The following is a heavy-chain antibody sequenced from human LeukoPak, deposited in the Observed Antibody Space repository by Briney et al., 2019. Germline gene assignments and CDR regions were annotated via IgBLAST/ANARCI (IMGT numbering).Heavy chain of an antibody. V-gene: IGHV4-34*01. CDR1: GGSFSGYY. D-gene: IGHD2-2*01. J-gene: IGHJ5*02. CDR3: ARVYCSSTSCYSWFDP. CDR2: INHSGST. Sequence: SETLSLTCAVYGGSFSGYYWSWIRQPPGKGLEWIGEINHSGSTNYNPSLKSRVTISVDTSKNQFSLKLSSVTAADMAVYYCARVYCSSTSCYSWFDPWGQGTLVTVSS.